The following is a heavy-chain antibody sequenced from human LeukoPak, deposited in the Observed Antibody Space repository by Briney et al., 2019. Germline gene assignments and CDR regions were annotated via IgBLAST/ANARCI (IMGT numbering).Heavy chain of an antibody. CDR1: GFTFNAYA. CDR3: ARDWGDLLAFGP. D-gene: IGHD3-3*01. Sequence: PGTSLRLSCAASGFTFNAYAMHWVRQSPGKGLEWVAVISYDGSSANYADSVRGRFTVSRDNSKNIVYLELQTLTTDDMAVFYCARDWGDLLAFGPWGQGTLVIVSS. V-gene: IGHV3-30*03. CDR2: ISYDGSSA. J-gene: IGHJ5*02.